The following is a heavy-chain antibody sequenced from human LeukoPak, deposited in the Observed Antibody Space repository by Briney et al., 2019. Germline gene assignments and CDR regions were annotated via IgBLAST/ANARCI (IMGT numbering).Heavy chain of an antibody. CDR3: AIGRRGYTYGYGTFDP. V-gene: IGHV4-34*01. J-gene: IGHJ5*02. Sequence: SETLSLTCAVYGGSFSGYYWSWIRQPPGKGLEWIGEINHSGSTNYNPSLKSRVTISVDTSKNQFSLKLSSVTAADTAVYYCAIGRRGYTYGYGTFDPWGQGTLVTVSS. CDR2: INHSGST. D-gene: IGHD5-18*01. CDR1: GGSFSGYY.